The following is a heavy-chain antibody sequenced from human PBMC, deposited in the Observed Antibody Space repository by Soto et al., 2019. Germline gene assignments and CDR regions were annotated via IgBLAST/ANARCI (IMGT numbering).Heavy chain of an antibody. CDR1: GYTFAAYY. J-gene: IGHJ4*02. V-gene: IGHV1-2*02. Sequence: ASVKVSCKTSGYTFAAYYIHWIRQAPGQGLEWMGWINPTSGGTVYAQNFQDRVTMTRDTSISTAYMELRRLNSDDTAVYYCARDPDYGDYWGYFFDSWGQGTLVTVSS. D-gene: IGHD4-17*01. CDR2: INPTSGGT. CDR3: ARDPDYGDYWGYFFDS.